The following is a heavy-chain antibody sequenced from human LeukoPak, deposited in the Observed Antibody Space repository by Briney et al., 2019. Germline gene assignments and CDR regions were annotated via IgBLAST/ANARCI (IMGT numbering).Heavy chain of an antibody. CDR1: GGSISSYY. D-gene: IGHD6-6*01. J-gene: IGHJ5*02. CDR3: ARDRSSSWGYNWFDP. Sequence: PPETLSLTCTVSGGSISSYYWSWIRQPPGKGLEWIGYIYYSGSTNYNPSLKSRVTISVDTSKNQFSLKLSSVTAADTAVYYCARDRSSSWGYNWFDPWGQGILVTVSS. V-gene: IGHV4-59*01. CDR2: IYYSGST.